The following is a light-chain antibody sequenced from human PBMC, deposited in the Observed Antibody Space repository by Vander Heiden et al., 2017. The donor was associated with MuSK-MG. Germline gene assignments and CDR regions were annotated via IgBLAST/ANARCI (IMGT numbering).Light chain of an antibody. CDR2: TND. J-gene: IGLJ2*01. Sequence: HAPSATGTPGPRVPISCSGRTPIIGSNTGNWSQQLPGTAPRLLIYTNDQRPSGVPDRFSCSKSGASASLAITRLQSEDEAVYYCAAWDDSLDGPVFGGGTKLTVL. CDR1: TPIIGSNT. CDR3: AAWDDSLDGPV. V-gene: IGLV1-44*01.